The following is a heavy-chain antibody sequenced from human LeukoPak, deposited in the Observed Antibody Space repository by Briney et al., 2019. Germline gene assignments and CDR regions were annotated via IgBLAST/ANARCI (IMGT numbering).Heavy chain of an antibody. Sequence: GGSLRLSCATSGFTFSSYAMSWVRQAPGKGLEWVSGISDGGITTYYADSVKGRFTISRANSKNTLYLQMNSLRAEDTAVYYCAKQAGTVYSNFDYWGQGTLVTVSS. CDR2: ISDGGITT. V-gene: IGHV3-23*01. D-gene: IGHD4-11*01. CDR3: AKQAGTVYSNFDY. J-gene: IGHJ4*02. CDR1: GFTFSSYA.